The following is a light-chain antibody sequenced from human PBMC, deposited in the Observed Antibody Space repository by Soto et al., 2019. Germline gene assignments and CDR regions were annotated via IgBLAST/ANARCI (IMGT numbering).Light chain of an antibody. V-gene: IGKV3-15*01. CDR2: GAS. CDR3: QHNNTWHIP. J-gene: IGKJ1*01. CDR1: QSVSSN. Sequence: EIVMTQSPATLSVSPGERATLSCRASQSVSSNLAWYQQKPGQAPRLLIYGASTRATGIPARFSLSGSRAECTPTIRRLQSEDFAVYYWQHNNTWHIPVGPGPRVDIK.